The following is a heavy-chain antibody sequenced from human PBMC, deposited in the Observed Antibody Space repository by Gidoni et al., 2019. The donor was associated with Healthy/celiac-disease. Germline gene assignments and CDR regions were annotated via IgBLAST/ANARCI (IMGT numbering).Heavy chain of an antibody. Sequence: QVQLVESGGGVVQPGRSLRLSCAASGFTFSSYGMHWVRQAPGKGLEWVAVIWYDGSNKYYADSVKGRFTISRDNSKNTLYLQMNSLRAEDTAVYYCARGESKKTELLWFGEPHDAFDIWGQGTMVTVSS. CDR1: GFTFSSYG. J-gene: IGHJ3*02. CDR2: IWYDGSNK. V-gene: IGHV3-33*01. CDR3: ARGESKKTELLWFGEPHDAFDI. D-gene: IGHD3-10*01.